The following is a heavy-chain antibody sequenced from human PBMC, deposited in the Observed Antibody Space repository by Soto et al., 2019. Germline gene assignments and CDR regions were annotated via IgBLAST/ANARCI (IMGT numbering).Heavy chain of an antibody. CDR3: AGAVSQFDT. CDR2: INAANGNV. J-gene: IGHJ5*02. V-gene: IGHV1-3*01. D-gene: IGHD6-19*01. CDR1: GYTFRSYA. Sequence: QVQLVQSGAEVKKPGASGKVSCKASGYTFRSYALHGVHQAPGQRLAWMGGINAANGNVKYSQKFTGRVTITRDTSASTAYMVRSSLRSEDRAGDYCAGAVSQFDTWGLGTLVTVSS.